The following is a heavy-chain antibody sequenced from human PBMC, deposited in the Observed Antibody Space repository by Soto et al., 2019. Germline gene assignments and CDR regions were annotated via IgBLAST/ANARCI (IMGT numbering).Heavy chain of an antibody. J-gene: IGHJ5*02. Sequence: ASAKVSCKASGYTFTSYGISWVRQAPGQGLEWMGWISAYNGNTKYAQKLQGRVTMTTDTSTSTAYMELRSLRFEDTAVYYCARDHGYCSGGSCYGNWFDPWGQGTLVTVSS. CDR2: ISAYNGNT. V-gene: IGHV1-18*01. D-gene: IGHD2-15*01. CDR3: ARDHGYCSGGSCYGNWFDP. CDR1: GYTFTSYG.